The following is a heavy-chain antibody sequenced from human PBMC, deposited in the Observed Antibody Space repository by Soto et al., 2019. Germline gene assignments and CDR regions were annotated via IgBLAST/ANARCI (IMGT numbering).Heavy chain of an antibody. J-gene: IGHJ6*02. D-gene: IGHD2-2*01. CDR2: IYYSGST. Sequence: PSETLSLTCTVSGGSISSGGYYWSWIRQHPGKGLEWIGYIYYSGSTYYNPSLKSRVTISVDTSKNQFSLKLSSVTAADTAVYYCASDKDIVVVPAALYGMDVWGQGTTVTVSS. CDR3: ASDKDIVVVPAALYGMDV. CDR1: GGSISSGGYY. V-gene: IGHV4-31*03.